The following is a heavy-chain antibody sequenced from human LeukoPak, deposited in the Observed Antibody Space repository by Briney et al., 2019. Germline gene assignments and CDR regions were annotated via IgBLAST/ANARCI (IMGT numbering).Heavy chain of an antibody. J-gene: IGHJ5*02. V-gene: IGHV4-38-2*02. Sequence: SETLSLTCTVSGYSISGGYYWGWIRLPPGKGLQWIGSFYQSGSTSYNPSLKSRVTISLDTSKNQFSLQLSSVTAADTAVYYCARDISGHCSGGSCLNWFDPWGQGTLVTVSS. D-gene: IGHD2-15*01. CDR1: GYSISGGYY. CDR2: FYQSGST. CDR3: ARDISGHCSGGSCLNWFDP.